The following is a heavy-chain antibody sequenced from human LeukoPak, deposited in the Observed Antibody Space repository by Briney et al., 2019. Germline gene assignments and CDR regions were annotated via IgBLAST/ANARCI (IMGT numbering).Heavy chain of an antibody. Sequence: GGSLRLSCVVSGFTVSSKYMSWVRQAPGKGLEWVSVFYSGGSTYYADSVKGRFTISRDISKNALYLQTNSLRAEDTAAYYCARGDGYNYFDYWGQGTLVTVSS. CDR1: GFTVSSKY. CDR2: FYSGGST. CDR3: ARGDGYNYFDY. D-gene: IGHD5-24*01. J-gene: IGHJ4*02. V-gene: IGHV3-66*01.